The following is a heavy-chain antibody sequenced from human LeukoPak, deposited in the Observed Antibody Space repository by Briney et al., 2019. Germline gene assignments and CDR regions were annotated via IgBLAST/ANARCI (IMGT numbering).Heavy chain of an antibody. J-gene: IGHJ6*03. Sequence: SETLSLTCTVSDDPINSGVYYWNWIRQPAGKGLEWIGHTSGTTTNSNPSLKRRVAISLDTSKNHFSLKLSSVTAADTAVYYCARAKKRSGRSRNFYLDVWGKGATVTVSS. CDR3: ARAKKRSGRSRNFYLDV. D-gene: IGHD1-26*01. CDR2: TSGTT. V-gene: IGHV4-61*02. CDR1: DDPINSGVYY.